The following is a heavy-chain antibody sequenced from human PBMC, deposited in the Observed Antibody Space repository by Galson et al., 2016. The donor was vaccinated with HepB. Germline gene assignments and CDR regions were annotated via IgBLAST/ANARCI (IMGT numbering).Heavy chain of an antibody. CDR1: GFTFSSYW. CDR3: AGGGGGVVKYGTDV. D-gene: IGHD2-21*01. CDR2: ISGDGSSI. V-gene: IGHV3-74*01. J-gene: IGHJ6*02. Sequence: SLRLSCAASGFTFSSYWMHWVRQVPGKGLVWVSRISGDGSSISYADSVRGRFTISRDNAKNTLYLQMNSLRVDDTAVYYCAGGGGGVVKYGTDVWGQGTTVTVSS.